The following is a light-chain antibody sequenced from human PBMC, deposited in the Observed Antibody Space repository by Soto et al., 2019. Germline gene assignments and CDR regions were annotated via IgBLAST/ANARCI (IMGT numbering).Light chain of an antibody. V-gene: IGKV1-6*01. Sequence: AMQMTESPSSLSASVGDRVTITCRASQGIRNDLGWYQQKPGKAPKLLIYAASSLQSGVPSRFSGSGSGTDFTLTISSLQPEDFASHYCLQDYNYPFTFGPGTKVDIK. CDR3: LQDYNYPFT. CDR2: AAS. CDR1: QGIRND. J-gene: IGKJ3*01.